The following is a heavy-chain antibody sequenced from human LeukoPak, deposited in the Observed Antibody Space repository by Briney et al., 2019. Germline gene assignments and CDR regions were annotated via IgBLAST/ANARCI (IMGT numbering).Heavy chain of an antibody. Sequence: PGGSLTVSCAASGFTFSSYAMSWVRQAPEKGLEWVSTISGSGGGTYYADSVKGRFTISRDDSKNTLYLQMNSLRDEDTAVYYCARETMYAFDIWGQGTIVTVTS. CDR2: ISGSGGGT. J-gene: IGHJ3*02. CDR3: ARETMYAFDI. V-gene: IGHV3-23*01. D-gene: IGHD1-1*01. CDR1: GFTFSSYA.